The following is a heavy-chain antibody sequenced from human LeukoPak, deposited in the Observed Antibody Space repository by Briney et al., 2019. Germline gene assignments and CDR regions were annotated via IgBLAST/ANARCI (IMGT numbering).Heavy chain of an antibody. CDR2: ISASGDTI. V-gene: IGHV3-11*04. J-gene: IGHJ4*02. D-gene: IGHD1-26*01. CDR3: TRDPSWEILSYFDY. CDR1: GFTFRNYY. Sequence: GGSLRLSCAASGFTFRNYYMTWIRPAPGKGREWVSYISASGDTIYYGDSVRGRFTISRDNAKNSLYLDMNTLKAEDTAVYYCTRDPSWEILSYFDYWGQGTLVTVSS.